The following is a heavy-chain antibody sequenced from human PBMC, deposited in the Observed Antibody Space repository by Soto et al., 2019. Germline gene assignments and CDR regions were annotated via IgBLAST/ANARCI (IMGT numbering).Heavy chain of an antibody. J-gene: IGHJ6*02. Sequence: PGESLKISCHVSGYSFTTYWVAWVRQMPGKGLEWMGIIYPGDSDTRYSPSFQGQVTISADKSITTAYLQWISLKASDTAIYYCARKPAWGTLKTAMDVWGQGTKVTVYS. V-gene: IGHV5-51*01. D-gene: IGHD7-27*01. CDR1: GYSFTTYW. CDR3: ARKPAWGTLKTAMDV. CDR2: IYPGDSDT.